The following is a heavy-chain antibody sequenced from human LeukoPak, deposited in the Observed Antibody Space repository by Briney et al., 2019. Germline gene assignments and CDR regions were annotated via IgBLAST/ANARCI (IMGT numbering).Heavy chain of an antibody. CDR2: ISSSGSTI. CDR1: GFTFSDYY. Sequence: GGSLRLSCAASGFTFSDYYMSWIRQAPGKGLEWVSYISSSGSTIYYADSVKGRFTISRDSAKNSLYLQMNSLRPEDTAVYYCARDASSGWYTKDPFDYWGQGTLVTVSS. CDR3: ARDASSGWYTKDPFDY. D-gene: IGHD6-19*01. V-gene: IGHV3-11*01. J-gene: IGHJ4*02.